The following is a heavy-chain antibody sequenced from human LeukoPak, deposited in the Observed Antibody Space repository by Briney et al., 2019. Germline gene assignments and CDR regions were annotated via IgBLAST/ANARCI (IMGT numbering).Heavy chain of an antibody. Sequence: GGSLRLSCAASGFTFSSYGMHWVRQAPGKGLEWVAVISYDGSNKYYADSVKGRFTISRDNSKNTLYLQMNSLRAEDTAVYYCAKWSPIAAALDYWGQGTLVTVSS. D-gene: IGHD6-13*01. CDR1: GFTFSSYG. CDR3: AKWSPIAAALDY. V-gene: IGHV3-30*18. J-gene: IGHJ4*02. CDR2: ISYDGSNK.